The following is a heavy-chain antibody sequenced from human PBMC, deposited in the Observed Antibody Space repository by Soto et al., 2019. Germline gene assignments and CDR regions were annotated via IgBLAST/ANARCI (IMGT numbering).Heavy chain of an antibody. J-gene: IGHJ5*02. Sequence: PSETLSLTCTVSGGSISSGGYYWSWIRQHPGKGLEWIGYIYYSGSTYYNPSLKSRVTISVDTSKNQFSLKLSSVTAADTAVYYCARDTERNWFDPWGQGTLVTVSS. V-gene: IGHV4-31*03. CDR2: IYYSGST. CDR3: ARDTERNWFDP. CDR1: GGSISSGGYY. D-gene: IGHD1-1*01.